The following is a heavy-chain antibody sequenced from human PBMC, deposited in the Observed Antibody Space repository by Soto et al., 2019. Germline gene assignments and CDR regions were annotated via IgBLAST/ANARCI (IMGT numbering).Heavy chain of an antibody. CDR3: AKDPRYYYGSVYYYYYGMDV. D-gene: IGHD3-10*01. CDR2: ISYDGSNK. Sequence: PGGSLRLSCAASGFTFSSYGMHWVRQAPGKGLEWVAVISYDGSNKYYADSVKGRFTISRDNSKNTLYLQMNSLRAEDTAVYYCAKDPRYYYGSVYYYYYGMDVWGQGTTVTVSS. CDR1: GFTFSSYG. V-gene: IGHV3-30*18. J-gene: IGHJ6*02.